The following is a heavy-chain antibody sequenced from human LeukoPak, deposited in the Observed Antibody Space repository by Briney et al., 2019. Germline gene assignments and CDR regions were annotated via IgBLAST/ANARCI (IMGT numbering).Heavy chain of an antibody. D-gene: IGHD3-22*01. J-gene: IGHJ4*02. Sequence: GGSLRLSCAASGFTFDDYGMSWVRQAPGKGLEWVSLIYSGGTTYYADSVKGRFTISRDNSKNTLYLQMNSLRAEDTAVYYCARKDVLTGSYFDYWGQGTLVTVSS. CDR2: IYSGGTT. CDR3: ARKDVLTGSYFDY. CDR1: GFTFDDYG. V-gene: IGHV3-53*01.